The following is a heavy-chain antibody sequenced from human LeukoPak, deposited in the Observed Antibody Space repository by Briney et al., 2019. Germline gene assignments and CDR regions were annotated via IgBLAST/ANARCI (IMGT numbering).Heavy chain of an antibody. CDR2: IKQDGSEK. CDR1: GFTFSSYW. CDR3: ARDVWDILTGFPEKFDY. Sequence: PGGSLRLSCAASGFTFSSYWMSWVRQAPGKGLEWVANIKQDGSEKYYVDSVKGRFTISRDNAKNSLYLQMNSLRAEDTAVYYCARDVWDILTGFPEKFDYWGQGTLVTVSS. D-gene: IGHD3-9*01. V-gene: IGHV3-7*01. J-gene: IGHJ4*02.